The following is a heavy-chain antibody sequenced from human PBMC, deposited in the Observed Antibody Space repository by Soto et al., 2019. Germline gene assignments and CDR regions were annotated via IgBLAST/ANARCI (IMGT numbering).Heavy chain of an antibody. Sequence: EVRLVETGGGLIQPGGSLRLSCAASGFTVSSNYMSWVRQAPGKGLEWVSVIYSGGSTYYADSVKGRFTISRDNSKNTLYLQMNSLRAEDTAVYYCARGGTYYYDSSGYYDAFDIWGQGTMVTVSS. CDR1: GFTVSSNY. J-gene: IGHJ3*02. CDR2: IYSGGST. D-gene: IGHD3-22*01. V-gene: IGHV3-53*02. CDR3: ARGGTYYYDSSGYYDAFDI.